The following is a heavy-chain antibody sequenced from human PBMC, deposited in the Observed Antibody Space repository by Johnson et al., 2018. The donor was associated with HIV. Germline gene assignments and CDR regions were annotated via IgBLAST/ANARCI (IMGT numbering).Heavy chain of an antibody. CDR3: ARAPPYYGGYSVSDAFDI. J-gene: IGHJ3*02. Sequence: MQLVESGGGVVQPGGSLRLSCAASGFTFSSYAMHWVRQAPGKGLEWVAVISYDGSNKYYADSVKGRFTISRDNSKNTLYLQMNSLRPEDTAVYYCARAPPYYGGYSVSDAFDIWGQGTMVTVSS. CDR2: ISYDGSNK. V-gene: IGHV3-30*14. CDR1: GFTFSSYA. D-gene: IGHD3-22*01.